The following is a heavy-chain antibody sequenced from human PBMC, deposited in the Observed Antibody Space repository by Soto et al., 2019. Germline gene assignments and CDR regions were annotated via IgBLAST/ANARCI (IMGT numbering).Heavy chain of an antibody. CDR1: GGSFSGYY. D-gene: IGHD3-3*01. CDR2: INHSGST. V-gene: IGHV4-34*01. Sequence: TSETLSLTCAVYGGSFSGYYWSWIRQPPGKGLEWIGEINHSGSTNYNPSLKSRVTISVDTSKNQFSLKLSSVTAADTAVYYCATSPLGIGVVMDWFDPWGQGTLVTVSS. CDR3: ATSPLGIGVVMDWFDP. J-gene: IGHJ5*02.